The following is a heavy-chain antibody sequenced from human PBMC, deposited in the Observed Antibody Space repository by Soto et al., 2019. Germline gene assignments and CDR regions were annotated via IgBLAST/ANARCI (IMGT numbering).Heavy chain of an antibody. D-gene: IGHD2-2*01. CDR3: AREVVVSRGASYFGY. J-gene: IGHJ4*02. CDR2: IRQDGSEI. Sequence: EVQLVESGGNLVQPGGSLRLSCVGSGFTFSSNWMTWVRQAPGKGLEWVANIRQDGSEINYVDSVKGRFTISRDNTKNPLYLQMNGLRAEDTAIYYFAREVVVSRGASYFGYWGPGTLVTVSS. CDR1: GFTFSSNW. V-gene: IGHV3-7*04.